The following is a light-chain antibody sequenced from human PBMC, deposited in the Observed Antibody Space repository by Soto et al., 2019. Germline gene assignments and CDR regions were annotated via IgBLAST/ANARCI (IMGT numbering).Light chain of an antibody. J-gene: IGLJ7*01. CDR2: DVN. Sequence: QSALTQPPSASGSHGQSVTISCTGTNSDVGGYNYVSWYQQYPGKAPKLVIFDVNRRPSGVPDRFSGSKSGNTASLTVSGLQAEDEADYYCSSYAGRNNWVFGGGTQLTVL. CDR3: SSYAGRNNWV. V-gene: IGLV2-8*01. CDR1: NSDVGGYNY.